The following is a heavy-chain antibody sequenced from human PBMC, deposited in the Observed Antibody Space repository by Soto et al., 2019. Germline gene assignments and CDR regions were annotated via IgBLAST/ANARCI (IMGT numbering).Heavy chain of an antibody. J-gene: IGHJ5*02. Sequence: QVQLVQSGAEVKKPGSSVKVSRKASGGTFSSYAISWVRQAPGQGLEWMGGIIPIFGTANYPQKFQGRVTITADESTSTAYMELSSLRSEDTAVYYCARMGLRGERFDPWGQGTLVTVSS. V-gene: IGHV1-69*01. CDR3: ARMGLRGERFDP. CDR1: GGTFSSYA. CDR2: IIPIFGTA. D-gene: IGHD4-17*01.